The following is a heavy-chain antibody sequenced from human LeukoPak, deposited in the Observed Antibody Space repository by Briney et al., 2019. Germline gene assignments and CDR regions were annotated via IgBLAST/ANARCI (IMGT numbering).Heavy chain of an antibody. V-gene: IGHV1-18*01. CDR1: GYTFTSYG. D-gene: IGHD1-26*01. CDR2: ISAYNGNT. CDR3: ARFSIRGGATSLDY. Sequence: ASVKVSCKASGYTFTSYGISWVRQAPGQGLEWMGWISAYNGNTNYAQKLQGRVTMTTDTSTSTAYMELRSLRSEDTAVYYCARFSIRGGATSLDYWGQGTLVTVSS. J-gene: IGHJ4*02.